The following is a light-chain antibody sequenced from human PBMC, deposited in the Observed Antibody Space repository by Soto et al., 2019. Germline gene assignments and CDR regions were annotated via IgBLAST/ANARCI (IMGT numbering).Light chain of an antibody. V-gene: IGLV1-47*01. CDR2: RNN. Sequence: QALVTQPPSACGTPGQRVTISCSGSSSNIGSNYVYWYQQLPGTAPKLLIYRNNQRPSGVPDRFSGSKSGTSASLAISGLRSEDEADYYCPAWDDSLSGLVFGGGTKLTVL. CDR1: SSNIGSNY. CDR3: PAWDDSLSGLV. J-gene: IGLJ2*01.